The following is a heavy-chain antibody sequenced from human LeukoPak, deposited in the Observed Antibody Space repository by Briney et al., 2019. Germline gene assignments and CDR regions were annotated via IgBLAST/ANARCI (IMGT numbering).Heavy chain of an antibody. CDR1: GFTFSSYS. J-gene: IGHJ4*02. CDR3: ASLLNGDYGARGY. CDR2: TSSSSSYI. Sequence: PGGSLRLSCAASGFTFSSYSMNWVRQAPGKGLEWVSSTSSSSSYIYYADSVKGRFTISRDNAKNSLYLQMNSLRAEDTAVYYCASLLNGDYGARGYWGQGTLVTVSS. V-gene: IGHV3-21*01. D-gene: IGHD4-17*01.